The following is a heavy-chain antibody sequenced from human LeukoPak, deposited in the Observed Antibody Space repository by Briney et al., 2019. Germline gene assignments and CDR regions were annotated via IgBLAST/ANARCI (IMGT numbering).Heavy chain of an antibody. CDR2: IAVSSTYT. J-gene: IGHJ6*02. CDR3: GRAKYGMDV. V-gene: IGHV3-11*05. CDR1: GGSISTYY. Sequence: LSLTCTVSGGSISTYYWSWIRQPPGKGLEWLSYIAVSSTYTSYADSVKGRFTISRDNARNSLYLQMNSLRAEDTAVYYCGRAKYGMDVWGQGTTVIVSS.